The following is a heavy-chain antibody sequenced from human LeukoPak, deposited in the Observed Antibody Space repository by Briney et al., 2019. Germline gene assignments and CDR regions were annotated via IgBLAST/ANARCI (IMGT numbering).Heavy chain of an antibody. D-gene: IGHD3-3*01. CDR3: ARDLESGYYFDY. CDR2: INWNGGST. CDR1: GFTLSSYA. J-gene: IGHJ4*02. V-gene: IGHV3-20*04. Sequence: GGSLRLSCAASGFTLSSYAMSWVRQAPGKGLEWVSGINWNGGSTGYADSVKGRFTISRDNAKNSLYLQMNSLRAEDTALYYCARDLESGYYFDYWGQGTLVTVSS.